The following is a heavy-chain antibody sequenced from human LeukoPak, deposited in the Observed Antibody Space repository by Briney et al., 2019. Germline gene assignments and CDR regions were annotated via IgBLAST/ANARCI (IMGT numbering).Heavy chain of an antibody. CDR2: ISSDGNTK. J-gene: IGHJ4*02. D-gene: IGHD3-3*01. CDR1: GFTFSTYT. V-gene: IGHV3-30-3*01. CDR3: ARVPGGGVVNAYYFDY. Sequence: GGSLRLSCAASGFTFSTYTLHWVRQAPGRGLEWVAVISSDGNTKDYADSVKGRFTISRDNSMDTVYLQMNSLRPEDTAVYYCARVPGGGVVNAYYFDYWGQGTLVTVSP.